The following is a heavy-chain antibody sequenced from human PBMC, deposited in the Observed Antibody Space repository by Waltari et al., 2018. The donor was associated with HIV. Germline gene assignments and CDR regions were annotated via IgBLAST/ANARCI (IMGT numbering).Heavy chain of an antibody. J-gene: IGHJ4*02. CDR3: VRVGTSFDY. CDR2: ISSNSSNI. CDR1: GFTFSYHA. Sequence: EVQLVESGGGLVQPGGSLRLSCVASGFTFSYHAMNWVRQAPGKGLEWVSYISSNSSNIYHVDSVKGRFTISRDNAKNSLYLQMNSLRDEDTAVYYCVRVGTSFDYWGQGTPVTVSS. D-gene: IGHD2-8*01. V-gene: IGHV3-48*02.